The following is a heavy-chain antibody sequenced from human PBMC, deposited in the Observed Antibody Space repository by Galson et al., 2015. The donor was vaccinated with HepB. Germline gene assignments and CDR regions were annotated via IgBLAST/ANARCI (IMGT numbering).Heavy chain of an antibody. J-gene: IGHJ4*02. Sequence: SLRLSCAASGFTFSSCGMHWVRQAPGKGLEWVAVIWYDGSNKYYADSVKGRFTISRDNSKNTLYLQMNSLRAEDTAVYYCARENYYDSSGYPRAFDYWGQGTLVTVSS. CDR1: GFTFSSCG. D-gene: IGHD3-22*01. CDR2: IWYDGSNK. CDR3: ARENYYDSSGYPRAFDY. V-gene: IGHV3-33*01.